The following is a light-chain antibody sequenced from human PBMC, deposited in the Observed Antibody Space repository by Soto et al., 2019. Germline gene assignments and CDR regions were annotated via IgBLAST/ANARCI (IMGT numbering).Light chain of an antibody. Sequence: DIQMTQSPTSLSSSVGDRVTITCRASQDIRNFVAWYQQKPGKAPKLLIYAASTLQSGVPSRFSGSGSGTDFNPTINSLQHEDVATYSCQKYSSVPVFGPGTKVEIK. J-gene: IGKJ3*01. CDR3: QKYSSVPV. V-gene: IGKV1-27*01. CDR2: AAS. CDR1: QDIRNF.